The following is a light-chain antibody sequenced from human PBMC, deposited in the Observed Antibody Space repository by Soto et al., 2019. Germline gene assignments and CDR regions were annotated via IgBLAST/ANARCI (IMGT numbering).Light chain of an antibody. CDR3: SSYRSSSTLEVI. V-gene: IGLV2-14*03. CDR1: SSDIGDYNY. CDR2: DVT. Sequence: QSVLTQPASVSGSPGQSITISCTGTSSDIGDYNYVSWYQQHPGKAPKLIIYDVTNRPSGVSSRFSASKSGNTASLTISGLQTEDEADYYCSSYRSSSTLEVIFGGGTKLTVL. J-gene: IGLJ2*01.